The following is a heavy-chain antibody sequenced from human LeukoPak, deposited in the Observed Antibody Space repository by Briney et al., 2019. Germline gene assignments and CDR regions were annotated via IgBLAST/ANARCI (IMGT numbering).Heavy chain of an antibody. J-gene: IGHJ1*01. CDR2: ISGSGGST. V-gene: IGHV3-23*01. CDR3: AKHYYDSSGYYLEYFQH. D-gene: IGHD3-22*01. Sequence: GGSLRLSCAASGFTFSSYAMSWVRQALGKGLEWVSAISGSGGSTYYADSVKGRFTISRDNSKNTLYLQMNSLRAEDTAVYYCAKHYYDSSGYYLEYFQHWGQGTLVTVSS. CDR1: GFTFSSYA.